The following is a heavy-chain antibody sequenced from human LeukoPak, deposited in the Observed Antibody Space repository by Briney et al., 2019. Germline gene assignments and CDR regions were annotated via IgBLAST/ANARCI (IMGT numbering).Heavy chain of an antibody. CDR3: ARRIVVVVAATVVTWFDP. CDR2: INHSGST. D-gene: IGHD2-15*01. V-gene: IGHV4-34*01. CDR1: GGSFSGYY. J-gene: IGHJ5*02. Sequence: SETLSLTCAVYGGSFSGYYWGSIRQPPGKGLEWIGEINHSGSTNYNPSLKSRVTISVDTSKNQFSLKLSSVTAADTAVYYCARRIVVVVAATVVTWFDPWGQGTLVTVSS.